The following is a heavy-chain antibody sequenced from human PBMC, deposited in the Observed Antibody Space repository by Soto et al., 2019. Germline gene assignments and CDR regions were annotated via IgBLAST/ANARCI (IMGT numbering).Heavy chain of an antibody. CDR3: AREHGSGSYPTPFDP. V-gene: IGHV4-30-4*01. CDR2: IYYSGST. CDR1: GGSISSGDYY. D-gene: IGHD3-10*01. Sequence: PSETLSLPCPVSGGSISSGDYYWSWIRQPPGKGLEWIGYIYYSGSTYYNPSLKSRVTISVDTSKNQFSLKLSSVTAADTAVYYCAREHGSGSYPTPFDPWGQGTLVTVSS. J-gene: IGHJ5*02.